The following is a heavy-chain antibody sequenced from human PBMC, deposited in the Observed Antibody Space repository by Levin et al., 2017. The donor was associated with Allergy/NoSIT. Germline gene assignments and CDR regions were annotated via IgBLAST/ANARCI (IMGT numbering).Heavy chain of an antibody. CDR3: ARLRRYSGYHTSFDY. CDR1: GGSISSYY. D-gene: IGHD5-12*01. J-gene: IGHJ4*02. Sequence: GSLRLSCTVSGGSISSYYWSWIRQPPGKGLEWIGYIYYSGSTNYNPSLKSRVTISVDTSKNQFSLKLSSVTAADTAVYYCARLRRYSGYHTSFDYWGQGTLVTVSS. CDR2: IYYSGST. V-gene: IGHV4-59*08.